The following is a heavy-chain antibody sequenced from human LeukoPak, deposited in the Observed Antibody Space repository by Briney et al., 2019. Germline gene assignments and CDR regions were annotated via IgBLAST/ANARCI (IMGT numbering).Heavy chain of an antibody. CDR1: GLTFSSYE. J-gene: IGHJ5*02. CDR2: ISSSGSTI. Sequence: GGSLRLSCAASGLTFSSYEMNWVRQAPGKGLEWVSYISSSGSTIYYADSVKGRFTISRDNAKNSLYLQMNSLRAEDTAVYYCARVGVPAARRGWFDPWGQGTLVTVSS. V-gene: IGHV3-48*03. D-gene: IGHD2-2*01. CDR3: ARVGVPAARRGWFDP.